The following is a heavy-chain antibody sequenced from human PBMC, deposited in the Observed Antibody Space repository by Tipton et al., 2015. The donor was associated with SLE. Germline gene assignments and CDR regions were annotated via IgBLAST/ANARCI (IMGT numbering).Heavy chain of an antibody. D-gene: IGHD2-15*01. CDR1: GGSLSGYY. CDR3: ARDRYCGAGSCFDWYFDL. Sequence: TLSLTCAVFGGSLSGYYWSWMRQLPGKGLEWIGEINHSVSANYNPSLKSRVTISVDTSKNQFSLKLTSVTAADTAVYYCARDRYCGAGSCFDWYFDLWGRGTLVTVSS. V-gene: IGHV4-34*01. J-gene: IGHJ2*01. CDR2: INHSVSA.